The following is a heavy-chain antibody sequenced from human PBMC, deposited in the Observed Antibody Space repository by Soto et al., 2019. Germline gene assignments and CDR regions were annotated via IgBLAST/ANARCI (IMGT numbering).Heavy chain of an antibody. CDR1: VGSISSYY. CDR2: IYTSGST. V-gene: IGHV4-4*07. D-gene: IGHD3-3*01. J-gene: IGHJ5*02. Sequence: PSETLSLTCTVSVGSISSYYWSLIRQPAGKGLEWIGRIYTSGSTNYNPSLKSRVTMSVDTSKNQFSLKLGSVTAADTAVYYCARKYYDFWSGYYTDGWFEPWGQGTLVTVSS. CDR3: ARKYYDFWSGYYTDGWFEP.